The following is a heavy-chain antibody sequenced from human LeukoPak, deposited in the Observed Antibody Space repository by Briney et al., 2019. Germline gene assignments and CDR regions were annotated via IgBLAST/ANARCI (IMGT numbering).Heavy chain of an antibody. J-gene: IGHJ6*02. V-gene: IGHV3-30*18. Sequence: RRSLRLSCAASGFTFSSYGMHWVRQAPGKGLEWVAVISYDGSNKYYADSVKGRFTISRDNSKNTLYLQMNSLRAEDTAVYYCAKALGYCSGGSCYGPGMDVWGQGTTVTVSS. CDR2: ISYDGSNK. D-gene: IGHD2-15*01. CDR3: AKALGYCSGGSCYGPGMDV. CDR1: GFTFSSYG.